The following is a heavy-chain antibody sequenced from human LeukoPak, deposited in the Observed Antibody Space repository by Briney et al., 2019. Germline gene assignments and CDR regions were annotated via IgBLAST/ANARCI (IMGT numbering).Heavy chain of an antibody. D-gene: IGHD4/OR15-4a*01. CDR2: INWNSGSI. CDR1: GFTFYDYA. CDR3: ANWANALDY. J-gene: IGHJ4*02. V-gene: IGHV3-9*01. Sequence: GGSLRLSCAASGFTFYDYAMHWVRHAPGKGLEWVSGINWNSGSIGYADSVKGRFTISRDNAKNSLYLQMNSLRAEDTAVYYCANWANALDYWGQGTLVTVSS.